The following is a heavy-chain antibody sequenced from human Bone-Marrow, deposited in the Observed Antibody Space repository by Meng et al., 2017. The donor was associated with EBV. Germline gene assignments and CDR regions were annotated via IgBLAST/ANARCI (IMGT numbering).Heavy chain of an antibody. D-gene: IGHD2-15*01. CDR2: TRNKANSYTA. Sequence: EGQLVGPGGGLVQPGGSLRLSCAASGFTFSDHYMDWVRQAPGKGLEWVGRTRNKANSYTAEYAASVKGRFTISRDDSKNSLYLQMNTLKTEDTAVYYCARAMTTPFDYWGQGTLVTVSS. J-gene: IGHJ4*02. V-gene: IGHV3-72*01. CDR1: GFTFSDHY. CDR3: ARAMTTPFDY.